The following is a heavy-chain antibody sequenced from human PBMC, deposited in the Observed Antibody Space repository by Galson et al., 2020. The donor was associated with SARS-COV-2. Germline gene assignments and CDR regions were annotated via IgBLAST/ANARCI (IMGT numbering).Heavy chain of an antibody. CDR2: ISSSSSYI. V-gene: IGHV3-21*01. CDR1: GFTFSSYS. D-gene: IGHD3-10*01. J-gene: IGHJ3*02. Sequence: GESLKISCAASGFTFSSYSMNWVRQAPGKGLEWVSSISSSSSYIYYADSVKGRFTISRDNAKNSLYLQMNSLRAEDTAVYYCARETRLLWFGEPLHSLGAFDIWGQGTMVTVSS. CDR3: ARETRLLWFGEPLHSLGAFDI.